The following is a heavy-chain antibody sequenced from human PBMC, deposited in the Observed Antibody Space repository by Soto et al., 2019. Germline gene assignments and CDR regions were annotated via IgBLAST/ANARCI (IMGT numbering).Heavy chain of an antibody. CDR2: IKQDGSEK. J-gene: IGHJ3*02. CDR3: AREVPGTMGDAFDI. D-gene: IGHD6-19*01. V-gene: IGHV3-7*01. CDR1: GFTFSSYW. Sequence: GGSLRLSCAASGFTFSSYWMTWVRQAPGKGLEWVANIKQDGSEKYYVDSVKGRFTISRDNAKNSLYLQMNSLRADETAVYYCAREVPGTMGDAFDIWGQGTMVTVSS.